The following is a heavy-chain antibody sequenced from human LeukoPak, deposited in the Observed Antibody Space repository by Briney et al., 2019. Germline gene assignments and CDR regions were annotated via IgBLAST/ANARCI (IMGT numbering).Heavy chain of an antibody. CDR1: GFTVSSNY. D-gene: IGHD3-22*01. J-gene: IGHJ4*02. Sequence: GGSLRLSCAASGFTVSSNYMSWVRQAPGKGLEWVAFIRYDGSNKYYADSVKGRFTISRDNSKNTLYLQMNSLGAEDTAVYYCAKEVYDSSGYNFDYWGQGTLVTVSS. CDR3: AKEVYDSSGYNFDY. V-gene: IGHV3-30*02. CDR2: IRYDGSNK.